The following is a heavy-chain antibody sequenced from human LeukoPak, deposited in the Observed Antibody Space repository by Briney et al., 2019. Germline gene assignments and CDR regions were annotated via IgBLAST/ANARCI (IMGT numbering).Heavy chain of an antibody. V-gene: IGHV3-53*01. CDR3: ARDVYRGKGAFDI. CDR1: GFTVSGNY. D-gene: IGHD1-26*01. CDR2: IYSDDTT. Sequence: GGSLRLSCAVSGFTVSGNYMSWIRQAPGKGLEWVSLIYSDDTTLYADSVKGRFTISRDISKNTLYLQMSSLRAEDTAVYYCARDVYRGKGAFDIWGQGTMVTVSS. J-gene: IGHJ3*02.